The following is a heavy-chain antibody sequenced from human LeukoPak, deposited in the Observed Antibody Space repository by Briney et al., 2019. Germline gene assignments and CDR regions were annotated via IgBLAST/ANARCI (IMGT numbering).Heavy chain of an antibody. CDR3: ASSISSGLCWFDP. V-gene: IGHV1-24*01. CDR2: FDPEDGET. Sequence: ASVKVSCKASGYSFTSHYMHWVRQAPGKGLEWMGGFDPEDGETIYAQKFQGRVTMTEDTSTDTAYMGLSSLRSDDTAVYYCASSISSGLCWFDPWGQGTLVTVSS. CDR1: GYSFTSHY. J-gene: IGHJ5*02. D-gene: IGHD5-12*01.